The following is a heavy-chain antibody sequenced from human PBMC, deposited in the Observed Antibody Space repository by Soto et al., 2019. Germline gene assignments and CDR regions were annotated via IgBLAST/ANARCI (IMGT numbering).Heavy chain of an antibody. CDR3: ASYYGSGTGWFDP. D-gene: IGHD3-10*01. J-gene: IGHJ5*02. V-gene: IGHV4-30-4*01. Sequence: TVSGGSISSGDYYWSWIRQPPGKGLEWIGYIYYSGSTYYNPSLKSRVTISVDTSKNQFSLKLSSVTAADTAVYYCASYYGSGTGWFDPWGQGTLVTVSS. CDR2: IYYSGST. CDR1: GGSISSGDYY.